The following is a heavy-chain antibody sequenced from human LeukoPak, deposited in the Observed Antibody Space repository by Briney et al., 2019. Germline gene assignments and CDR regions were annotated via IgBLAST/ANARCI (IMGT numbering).Heavy chain of an antibody. CDR1: GGSISSGGYS. V-gene: IGHV4-30-2*01. J-gene: IGHJ4*02. CDR3: ARGFYGDFYFDY. D-gene: IGHD4-17*01. Sequence: PSQTLSLTCAVSGGSISSGGYSWSWIRQPPGKGLEWIGYIYHSGSTYYNPSLKSRVTISVDRSKNQFSLKLSSVTAADTAVYYCARGFYGDFYFDYWGQGTLVTVFS. CDR2: IYHSGST.